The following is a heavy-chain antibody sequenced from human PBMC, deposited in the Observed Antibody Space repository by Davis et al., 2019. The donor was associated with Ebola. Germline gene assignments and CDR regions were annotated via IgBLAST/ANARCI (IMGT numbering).Heavy chain of an antibody. J-gene: IGHJ3*02. Sequence: ASVKVSCKASGYSFKNYAISWVRQAPGQGLEWMGWISAYNGNTNYAQKVQGRVTMTTDTSTGTAYLDLRSLRSDDTAVYFCARTSIVGTSTTASDIWGQGTLVTVSS. V-gene: IGHV1-18*01. CDR2: ISAYNGNT. D-gene: IGHD1-26*01. CDR3: ARTSIVGTSTTASDI. CDR1: GYSFKNYA.